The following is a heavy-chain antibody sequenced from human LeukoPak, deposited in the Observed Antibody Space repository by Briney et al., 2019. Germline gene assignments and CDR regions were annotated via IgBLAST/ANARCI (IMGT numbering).Heavy chain of an antibody. J-gene: IGHJ4*02. Sequence: GGSLRLSCAASGFTFSSYWMHWVRQAPGKGLVWVSRINSDGSSTSYADSVKGRFTISRDNAENTLYLQMNSLRAEDTAVYYCARYSYGFAFDYWGQGTLVTVSS. CDR1: GFTFSSYW. CDR2: INSDGSST. CDR3: ARYSYGFAFDY. V-gene: IGHV3-74*01. D-gene: IGHD5-18*01.